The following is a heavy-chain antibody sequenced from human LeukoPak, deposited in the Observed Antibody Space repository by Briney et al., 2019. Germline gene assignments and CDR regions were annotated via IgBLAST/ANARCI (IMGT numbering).Heavy chain of an antibody. CDR3: ARSHPDYYDSSGYLFDY. D-gene: IGHD3-22*01. V-gene: IGHV4-61*01. J-gene: IGHJ4*02. CDR1: GGSVSSGIYY. Sequence: PSETLSLTCTVSGGSVSSGIYYWSWVRQPPRKELEWIGHVSYSGTTNYSPSLRSRVTISADKPKNQFSLKLSSVTAADTAVYYCARSHPDYYDSSGYLFDYWGQGTLVTVSS. CDR2: VSYSGTT.